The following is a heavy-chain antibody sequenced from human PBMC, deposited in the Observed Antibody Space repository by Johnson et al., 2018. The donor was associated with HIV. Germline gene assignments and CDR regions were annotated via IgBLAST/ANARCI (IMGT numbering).Heavy chain of an antibody. V-gene: IGHV3-30*03. CDR2: ISYDGNNK. D-gene: IGHD2-8*01. CDR3: ARVKSCGYCVSRKGVREAKSAFGI. J-gene: IGHJ3*02. CDR1: GFTFSSYG. Sequence: QMQLVESGGGVVQPGRSLRLSCAASGFTFSSYGMLWVRQAPGKGLEWVAVISYDGNNKYYADSVKGRFTISRDNSKNPLSLQMNSLRAEDTALYNCARVKSCGYCVSRKGVREAKSAFGIGWQGTMVTGSS.